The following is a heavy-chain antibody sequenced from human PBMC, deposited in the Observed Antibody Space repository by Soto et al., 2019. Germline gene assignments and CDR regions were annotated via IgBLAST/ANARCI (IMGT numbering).Heavy chain of an antibody. D-gene: IGHD1-26*01. CDR2: IYYSGST. CDR3: AREGGIVGATAADY. J-gene: IGHJ4*02. V-gene: IGHV4-31*03. Sequence: VKLQESGPGLVKPSQTLSLTCTVSGGSISRGGYYWSWIRQHPGQVLEWIGYIYYSGSTYYNPSLKSRVTISVDKSKNQFDLKLSSVTAADTAVYYCAREGGIVGATAADYCGQGTLVTVSS. CDR1: GGSISRGGYY.